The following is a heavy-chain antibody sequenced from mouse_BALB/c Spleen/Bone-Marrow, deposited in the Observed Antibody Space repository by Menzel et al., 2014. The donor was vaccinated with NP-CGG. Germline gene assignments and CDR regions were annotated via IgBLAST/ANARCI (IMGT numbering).Heavy chain of an antibody. J-gene: IGHJ2*01. CDR2: INPSNGGT. D-gene: IGHD4-1*01. V-gene: IGHV1S81*02. Sequence: VQLQQSGAELVKPGASVKLSCKASGYTFTSYYMYWVKQRPGQGLEWIGEINPSNGGTNFNEKFKSRATLTVDKSSSTAYMQLSSQTSEDSAVYYCTRGRTWDFDYWGQGTTLTVSS. CDR1: GYTFTSYY. CDR3: TRGRTWDFDY.